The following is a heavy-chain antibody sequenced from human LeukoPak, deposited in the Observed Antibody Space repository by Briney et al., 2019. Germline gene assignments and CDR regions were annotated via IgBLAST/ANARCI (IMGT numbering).Heavy chain of an antibody. V-gene: IGHV4-34*01. J-gene: IGHJ4*02. CDR1: GGSFSGYY. CDR2: INHSGST. D-gene: IGHD6-19*01. CDR3: ARAVAGPPLSY. Sequence: SETLSLTCAVYGGSFSGYYWSWIRQPPGKGLGWIGEINHSGSTNYNPSLKSRVTISVDTSKNQFSLKLSSVTAADTAVYYCARAVAGPPLSYWGQGTLVTVSS.